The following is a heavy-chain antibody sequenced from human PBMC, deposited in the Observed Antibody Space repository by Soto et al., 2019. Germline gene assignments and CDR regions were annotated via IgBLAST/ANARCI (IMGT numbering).Heavy chain of an antibody. J-gene: IGHJ4*02. CDR1: GVPFSTYA. V-gene: IGHV3-48*02. Sequence: DVHLVESGGGLVQPGGSLRLSCAVSGVPFSTYAMHWVRQAPGKGLEWISYINSDSTTTFHSDSVKGRLTVSRDKAKNSLYLQMSSLGHEDPPVYYYARDLAHWGQGPLVTVSS. CDR3: ARDLAH. D-gene: IGHD3-16*01. CDR2: INSDSTTT.